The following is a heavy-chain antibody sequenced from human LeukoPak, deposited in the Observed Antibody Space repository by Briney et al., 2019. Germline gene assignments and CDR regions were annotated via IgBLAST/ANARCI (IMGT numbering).Heavy chain of an antibody. CDR3: ARESMVRGVIETYFDY. V-gene: IGHV1-69*04. D-gene: IGHD3-10*01. CDR2: IIPILGIA. CDR1: GGTFSSYA. J-gene: IGHJ4*02. Sequence: SVKVSCKASGGTFSSYAISWVRQAPGHGLEWMGRIIPILGIANYAQKFQGRVTITADKSTSTAYMELSSLRSEDTAVYYCARESMVRGVIETYFDYWGQGTLVTVSS.